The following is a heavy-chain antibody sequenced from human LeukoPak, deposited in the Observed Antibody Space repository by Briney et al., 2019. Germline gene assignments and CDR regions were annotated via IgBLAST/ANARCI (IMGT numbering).Heavy chain of an antibody. CDR3: VRYGGWFLDY. J-gene: IGHJ4*02. CDR2: IKKDGTEK. V-gene: IGHV3-7*01. Sequence: QPGGSLRLSCAASGFTFSSYWMSWVRQATGKGLEWVANIKKDGTEKYYVDSVKGRFTISRDNAKNSLYLQMNSLRAEDTAVYYCVRYGGWFLDYWGQGILVTVSS. CDR1: GFTFSSYW. D-gene: IGHD6-19*01.